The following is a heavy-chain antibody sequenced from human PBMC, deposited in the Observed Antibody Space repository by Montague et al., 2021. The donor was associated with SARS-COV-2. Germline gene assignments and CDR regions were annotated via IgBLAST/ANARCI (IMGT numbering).Heavy chain of an antibody. CDR3: ARQLPSYCSTNKCYPYYFDV. CDR2: ISYAGRN. J-gene: IGHJ4*02. V-gene: IGHV4-39*01. D-gene: IGHD2-2*01. CDR1: GGSISSPDYY. Sequence: SETLSLTCTVSGGSISSPDYYWSWMRQSPGKELDWIGSISYAGRNNYNLSLRSRVSFSMATSQTHFSLSLNSVTAADTSVYFCARQLPSYCSTNKCYPYYFDVWGQGAMVTVSS.